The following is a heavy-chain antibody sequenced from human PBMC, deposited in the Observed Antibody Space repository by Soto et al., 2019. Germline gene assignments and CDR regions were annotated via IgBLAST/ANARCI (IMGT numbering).Heavy chain of an antibody. J-gene: IGHJ4*02. CDR1: GFTVSSNY. CDR2: IYSGGST. V-gene: IGHV3-53*01. Sequence: GGSLGLSCAASGFTVSSNYMSWVRQAPGKGLEWVSVIYSGGSTYYADSVKGRFTISRDNSKNTLYLQMNSLRAEDTAVYYCARDSIAAAGPMGDYWGQGTLVTVSS. CDR3: ARDSIAAAGPMGDY. D-gene: IGHD6-13*01.